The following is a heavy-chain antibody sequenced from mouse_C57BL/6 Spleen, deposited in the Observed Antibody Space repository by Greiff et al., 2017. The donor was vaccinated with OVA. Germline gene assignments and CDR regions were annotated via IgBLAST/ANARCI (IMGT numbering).Heavy chain of an antibody. CDR1: GYTFTSYW. J-gene: IGHJ3*01. CDR3: ARFDYDGRIAY. D-gene: IGHD2-4*01. V-gene: IGHV1-61*01. Sequence: QVQLQQPGAELVRPGSSVKLSCKASGYTFTSYWMDWVKQRPGQGLEWIGNIYPSDSETHYNQKFKDKATLTVDKSSSTAYMQLSSLTSEDSAVYYCARFDYDGRIAYWGQGTLGTVSA. CDR2: IYPSDSET.